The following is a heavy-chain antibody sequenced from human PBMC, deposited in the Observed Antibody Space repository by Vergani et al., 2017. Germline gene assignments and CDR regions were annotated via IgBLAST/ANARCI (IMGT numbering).Heavy chain of an antibody. V-gene: IGHV3-23*01. CDR2: ISGQNFRT. CDR3: ARGYYGSGSLYYFDY. Sequence: EVQLLESGGGSAQPGESLRLSCVASGFTFTAHGLNWVRQAPGKGLEWVSGISGQNFRTHYADSVKGRFTISRDDSKNTVYLQINSLRAEDTAFYYCARGYYGSGSLYYFDYWGQGTLVSVSS. D-gene: IGHD3-10*01. J-gene: IGHJ4*02. CDR1: GFTFTAHG.